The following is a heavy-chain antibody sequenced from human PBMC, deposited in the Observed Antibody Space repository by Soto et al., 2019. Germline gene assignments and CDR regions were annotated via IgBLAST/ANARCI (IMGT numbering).Heavy chain of an antibody. CDR2: IDPSDSYV. V-gene: IGHV5-10-1*01. Sequence: GESRKISCQASGYSFTAYWITWVRQMPGKGLEWMATIDPSDSYVDYSPSFRGHVTFSVDRSITTVYLQWNSLKASDSAMYFCTRRASSSFYHFDFPGQVALVTVSS. J-gene: IGHJ4*02. CDR1: GYSFTAYW. D-gene: IGHD2-2*01. CDR3: TRRASSSFYHFDF.